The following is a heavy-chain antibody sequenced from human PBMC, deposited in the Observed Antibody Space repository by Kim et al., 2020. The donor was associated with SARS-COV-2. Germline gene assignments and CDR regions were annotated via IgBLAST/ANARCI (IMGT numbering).Heavy chain of an antibody. CDR1: GGSISSRSFY. D-gene: IGHD6-13*01. J-gene: IGHJ5*02. Sequence: SETLSLTCTVSGGSISSRSFYWGWIRQSPGKGLEWIGSIYFSGSAYSNPSLKSRVAISVDTSRNQFSLRLSSVTAADTAVYYCARRASGATGIVWFDPWGQGTLVTVSS. CDR2: IYFSGSA. CDR3: ARRASGATGIVWFDP. V-gene: IGHV4-39*01.